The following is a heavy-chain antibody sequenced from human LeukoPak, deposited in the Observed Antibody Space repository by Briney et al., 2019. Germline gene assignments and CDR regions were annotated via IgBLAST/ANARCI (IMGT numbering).Heavy chain of an antibody. CDR3: ASYQQPAAFDP. V-gene: IGHV3-23*01. CDR1: GFSFSNYA. J-gene: IGHJ5*02. CDR2: ISGSGGST. Sequence: GGSLRLSCVSSGFSFSNYAMSWVRQAPGKGLEWVSSISGSGGSTHYADSVKGRFTISRDKTKNTLYLQMNSLRAEDTAVYYCASYQQPAAFDPWGQGTLVTVSS. D-gene: IGHD6-13*01.